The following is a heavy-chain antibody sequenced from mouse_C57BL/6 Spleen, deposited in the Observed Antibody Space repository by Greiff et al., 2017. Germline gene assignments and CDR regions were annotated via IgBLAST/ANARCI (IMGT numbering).Heavy chain of an antibody. J-gene: IGHJ1*03. CDR1: GFSFNTYA. CDR3: VRDYYGSSPYWYFDV. D-gene: IGHD1-1*01. V-gene: IGHV10-1*01. Sequence: DVHLVESGGGLVQPKGSLKLSCAASGFSFNTYAMNWVRQAPGKGLEWVARIRSKSNNYATYYADSVKDRFTISRDDSESMLYLQMNNLKTEDTAMYYCVRDYYGSSPYWYFDVWGTGTTVTVSS. CDR2: IRSKSNNYAT.